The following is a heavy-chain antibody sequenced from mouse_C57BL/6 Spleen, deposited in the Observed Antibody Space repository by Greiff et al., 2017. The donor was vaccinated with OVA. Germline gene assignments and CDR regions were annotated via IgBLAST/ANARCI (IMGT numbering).Heavy chain of an antibody. Sequence: QVQLQQPGTELVKPGASVKLSCKASGYTFTSYWMPWVKQRPGQGLEWIGNINPSNGGTNYNEKFKSKATLTVAKSASTAYMKLCSLTSEDSAVYYCAKDGDYENSNWYFDVWGTGTTVTVSS. J-gene: IGHJ1*03. CDR3: AKDGDYENSNWYFDV. CDR1: GYTFTSYW. CDR2: INPSNGGT. D-gene: IGHD2-13*01. V-gene: IGHV1-53*01.